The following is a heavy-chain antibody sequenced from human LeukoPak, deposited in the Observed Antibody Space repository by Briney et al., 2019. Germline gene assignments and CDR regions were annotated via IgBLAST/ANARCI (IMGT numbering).Heavy chain of an antibody. V-gene: IGHV1-69*04. J-gene: IGHJ4*02. Sequence: GSSVKVSCKASGGTFSSYAISWVRQAPGQGLEWMGRIIPILGIANYAQKFQGRVTITADKSTSTAYTELSSLRSEDTAVYYCARDHGGGLYYDSSGPDYWGQGTLVTVSS. D-gene: IGHD3-22*01. CDR3: ARDHGGGLYYDSSGPDY. CDR1: GGTFSSYA. CDR2: IIPILGIA.